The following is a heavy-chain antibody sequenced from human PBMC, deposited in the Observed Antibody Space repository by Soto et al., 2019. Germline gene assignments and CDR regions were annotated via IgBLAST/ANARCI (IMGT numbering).Heavy chain of an antibody. CDR1: GGSISSSNYY. V-gene: IGHV4-39*01. D-gene: IGHD3-10*01. Sequence: QLQLQESGPGLVKPSETLSLTCTVSGGSISSSNYYWGWIRQPPGKGLEWIGSIYYSGSTYYNPSLKSRVALSVDTSKNQFSLKLSSMTAADTAVYYCARPYGSGSYYHGFDPWGQGTLVTVSS. CDR3: ARPYGSGSYYHGFDP. CDR2: IYYSGST. J-gene: IGHJ5*02.